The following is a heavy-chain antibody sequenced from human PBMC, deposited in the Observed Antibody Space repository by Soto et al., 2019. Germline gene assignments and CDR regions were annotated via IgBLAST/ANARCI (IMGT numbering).Heavy chain of an antibody. V-gene: IGHV3-30-3*01. CDR3: ARDRAPTPYDSSGYYYPSDY. J-gene: IGHJ4*02. CDR2: ISYDGSNK. D-gene: IGHD3-22*01. Sequence: GGSLRLSCAASGFTFSSYAMHWFRQAPGKGLEWVAVISYDGSNKYYADSVKGRFTISRDNSKNTLYLQMNSLRAEDTAVYYCARDRAPTPYDSSGYYYPSDYWGQGTLVTVSS. CDR1: GFTFSSYA.